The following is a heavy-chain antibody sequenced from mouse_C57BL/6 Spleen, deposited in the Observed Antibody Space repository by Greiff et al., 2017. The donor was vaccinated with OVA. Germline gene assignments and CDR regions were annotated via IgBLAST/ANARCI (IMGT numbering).Heavy chain of an antibody. CDR3: ARGTWDPDY. D-gene: IGHD4-1*01. V-gene: IGHV5-17*01. J-gene: IGHJ2*01. CDR2: ISSGSSTI. Sequence: EVMLVESGGGLVKPGGSLKLSCAASGFTFSDYGMHWVRQAPEKGPEWVAYISSGSSTIYYADTVKGRFTISRDNAKDTLFLQMTSLRSEDTAMYYCARGTWDPDYWGQGTTLTVSS. CDR1: GFTFSDYG.